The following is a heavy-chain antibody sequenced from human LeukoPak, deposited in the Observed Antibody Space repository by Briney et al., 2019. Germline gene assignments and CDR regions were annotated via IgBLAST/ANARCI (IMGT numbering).Heavy chain of an antibody. CDR1: GGTFSSYA. CDR3: ARVEDSSSWYAFDY. Sequence: ASVKVSCKASGGTFSSYAISWVRQAPGQGLEWMGRIIPILGIANYAQKFQGRVTITADKSTSTAYMELSSLRSEDTAVYYCARVEDSSSWYAFDYWGQGTLVTVSS. V-gene: IGHV1-69*04. J-gene: IGHJ4*02. CDR2: IIPILGIA. D-gene: IGHD6-13*01.